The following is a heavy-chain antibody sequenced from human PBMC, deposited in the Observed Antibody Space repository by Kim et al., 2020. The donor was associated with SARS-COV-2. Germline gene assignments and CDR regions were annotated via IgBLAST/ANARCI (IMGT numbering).Heavy chain of an antibody. CDR1: GFTFSTYA. CDR3: VKGRKPAAIYYGMDV. D-gene: IGHD2-2*01. CDR2: ITSNGGST. J-gene: IGHJ6*02. Sequence: GGSLRLSCSASGFTFSTYAMHWVRQTPGKGLEYVSGITSNGGSTYYADSVKGRFTISRDKSKNTLYLQMSSLRAEDTAVYYCVKGRKPAAIYYGMDVWGQGTTVTVSS. V-gene: IGHV3-64D*06.